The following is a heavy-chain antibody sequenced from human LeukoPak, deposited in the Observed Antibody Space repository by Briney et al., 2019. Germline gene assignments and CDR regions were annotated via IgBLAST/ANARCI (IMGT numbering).Heavy chain of an antibody. J-gene: IGHJ4*02. CDR3: AKDGIGSSNWYYFDY. CDR2: ISWDGIST. V-gene: IGHV3-43*01. CDR1: GFTFHDYT. Sequence: PGGSLRLSCAASGFTFHDYTMHWVRQAPGKGLEGISVISWDGISTYYADSVKGRFTIARDNNKNSLYLQMNSLRTEDTALYYCAKDGIGSSNWYYFDYWGQGTLVTVSS. D-gene: IGHD6-13*01.